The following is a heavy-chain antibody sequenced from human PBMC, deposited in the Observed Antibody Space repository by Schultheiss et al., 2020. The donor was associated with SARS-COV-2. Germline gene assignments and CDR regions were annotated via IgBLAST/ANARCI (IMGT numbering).Heavy chain of an antibody. CDR1: GGSISSSNW. CDR3: ARADSSGWWILDY. J-gene: IGHJ4*02. CDR2: IYYSGST. D-gene: IGHD6-19*01. V-gene: IGHV4-30-4*01. Sequence: SETLSLTCAVSGGSISSSNWWSWIRQPPGKGLEWIGYIYYSGSTDYNPSLKSRVTISIDTSKNQFSLKLNSVTATDTAVYYCARADSSGWWILDYWGQGTLVTVSS.